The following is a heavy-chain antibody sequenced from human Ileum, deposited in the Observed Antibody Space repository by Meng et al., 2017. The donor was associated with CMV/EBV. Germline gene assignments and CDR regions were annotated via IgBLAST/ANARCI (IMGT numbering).Heavy chain of an antibody. D-gene: IGHD6-13*01. CDR2: INDNGDT. V-gene: IGHV4-34*01. Sequence: LLQLGAGLLKTAETLSLTCAVYGGSVGGYRWSWIRQPPGKGLQWIGEINDNGDTNYDPSLNSRVTISVDTSKKQFSLRVTSVTAADTAMYYCARGDIAASLEFWDQGTLVTVSS. J-gene: IGHJ4*02. CDR1: GGSVGGYR. CDR3: ARGDIAASLEF.